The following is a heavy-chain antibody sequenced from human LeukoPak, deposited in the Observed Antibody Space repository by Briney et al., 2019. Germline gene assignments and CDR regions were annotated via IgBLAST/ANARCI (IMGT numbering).Heavy chain of an antibody. Sequence: SETLSLTCAVSGYSISSGYQWGWIRQPPGKGLEWIGSMFHSGSTYYNPSLKSRVTISVDTSKNQFSLKLSSVTAADTAVFYCARGSLVATGGWFDPWGQGTLVTVSS. CDR1: GYSISSGYQ. V-gene: IGHV4-38-2*01. CDR3: ARGSLVATGGWFDP. CDR2: MFHSGST. D-gene: IGHD5-12*01. J-gene: IGHJ5*02.